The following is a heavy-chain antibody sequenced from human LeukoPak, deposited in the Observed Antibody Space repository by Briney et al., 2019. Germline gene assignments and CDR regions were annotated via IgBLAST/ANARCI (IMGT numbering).Heavy chain of an antibody. CDR1: GGSISSSNW. V-gene: IGHV4-4*02. J-gene: IGHJ6*03. Sequence: KPSETLSLTCAVSGGSISSSNWWSWVRQPPGKGLEWIGEIYHSGSTNYNPSLKSRVTISVDKSKNQFSLKLSSVTAADTAVYYCASRIVGAIPIYYYYYMDVWGKGTTVTVSS. CDR2: IYHSGST. D-gene: IGHD1-26*01. CDR3: ASRIVGAIPIYYYYYMDV.